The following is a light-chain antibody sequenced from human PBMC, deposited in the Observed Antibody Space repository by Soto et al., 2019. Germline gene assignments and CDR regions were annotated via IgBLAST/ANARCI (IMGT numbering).Light chain of an antibody. Sequence: DIQLTHTPSTLSASVGDGVTIPWRASQTISRWLAWYKQKPGRTPKLLIYDASTLESGVPSRVSGSGSETEFTLTISKLQPDDFATYFCHSRAFGQGTRLDIK. CDR2: DAS. CDR1: QTISRW. J-gene: IGKJ5*01. CDR3: HSRA. V-gene: IGKV1-5*01.